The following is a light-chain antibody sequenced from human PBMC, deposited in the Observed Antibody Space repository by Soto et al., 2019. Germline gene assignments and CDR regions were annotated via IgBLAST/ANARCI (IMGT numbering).Light chain of an antibody. CDR2: AAS. Sequence: DIQMTQSPSSLSASVGDRVSITCRASQGISNHLAWYQQRPGKGPKVLIYAASTLQSGVPSRFSGSGSGTEFALTVSSLQPEDVATYYCQRHNSAPPVTFGPGTKVHI. J-gene: IGKJ3*01. CDR3: QRHNSAPPVT. V-gene: IGKV1-27*01. CDR1: QGISNH.